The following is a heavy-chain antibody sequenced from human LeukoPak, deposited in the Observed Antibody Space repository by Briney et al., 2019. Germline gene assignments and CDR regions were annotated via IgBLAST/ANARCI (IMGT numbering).Heavy chain of an antibody. CDR3: AAIGREWDIRFPY. V-gene: IGHV1-24*01. CDR2: LDPLAVET. Sequence: ASVKVSCKISGYSLRDSSVHWVRQAPGQGLEWMGGLDPLAVETFYAQKFQGRVTMTEDTTTDTAYMELTSLRSEDTAVYFRAAIGREWDIRFPYWGRGTRVTV. D-gene: IGHD1-26*01. CDR1: GYSLRDSS. J-gene: IGHJ4*02.